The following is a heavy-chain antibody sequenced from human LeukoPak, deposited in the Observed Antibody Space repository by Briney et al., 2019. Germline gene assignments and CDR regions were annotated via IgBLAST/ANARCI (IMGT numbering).Heavy chain of an antibody. J-gene: IGHJ4*02. V-gene: IGHV4-4*02. CDR3: ARVFFGYSYGAMIDY. CDR1: GGSISSSNW. D-gene: IGHD5-18*01. Sequence: SETLSLTCAVSGGSISSSNWWSWVRQPPGKGLEWIGEIYHSGSTNYNPSLKSRVTISVDKSKNQFSLKLSSVTAADTAVYYCARVFFGYSYGAMIDYWGQGTLVTVSS. CDR2: IYHSGST.